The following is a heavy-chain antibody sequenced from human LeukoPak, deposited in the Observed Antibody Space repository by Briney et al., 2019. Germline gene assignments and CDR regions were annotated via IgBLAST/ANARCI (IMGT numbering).Heavy chain of an antibody. CDR3: ARERRREPLDY. V-gene: IGHV4-39*01. J-gene: IGHJ4*02. CDR2: IYYSGST. Sequence: SETLSLTCTVSGGSISSSSYYWGWIRQPPGKGLEWIGSIYYSGSTYYNPSLKSRVTISVDTSKNQFSLKLSSVTAADTAVYYCARERRREPLDYWGQGTLVTVSS. CDR1: GGSISSSSYY. D-gene: IGHD1-1*01.